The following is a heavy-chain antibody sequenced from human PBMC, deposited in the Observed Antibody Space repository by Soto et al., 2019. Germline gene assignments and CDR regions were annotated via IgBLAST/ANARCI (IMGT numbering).Heavy chain of an antibody. CDR2: ITSNGGNT. CDR1: GFTFSSYA. J-gene: IGHJ6*02. CDR3: GRRITFGNSMDA. Sequence: EVQLVESGGGLVQPGGSLRLSCAASGFTFSSYAMHWVRQAPGKGLEYVSDITSNGGNTDYASSVKGRFTISRDNSDNTLYLQMGRLRAEGMAVYYCGRRITFGNSMDAWGQGTTVTVSS. V-gene: IGHV3-64*01. D-gene: IGHD3-16*01.